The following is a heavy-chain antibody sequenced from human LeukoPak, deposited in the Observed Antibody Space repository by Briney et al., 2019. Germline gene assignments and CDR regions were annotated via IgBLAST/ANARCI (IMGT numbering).Heavy chain of an antibody. D-gene: IGHD2-15*01. Sequence: PGGSLRLSCAASGFTFSSYGMHWVRQAPGKGLEWVAVISYDGSNKYYADSVKGRFTISRDNSKNPLYLPMNSLRAEDTAVYYCARESGGSCLECFDYWGQGTLVTVSS. V-gene: IGHV3-30*03. J-gene: IGHJ4*02. CDR3: ARESGGSCLECFDY. CDR1: GFTFSSYG. CDR2: ISYDGSNK.